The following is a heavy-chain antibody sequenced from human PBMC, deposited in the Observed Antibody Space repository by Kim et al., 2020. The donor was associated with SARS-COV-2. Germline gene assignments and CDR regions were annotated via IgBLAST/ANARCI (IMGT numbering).Heavy chain of an antibody. Sequence: GGSLRLSCAASGIPFSVNGMQWARQAPGKGLEWVAFISYDGSNEYYADSVKSRFTISRDNSKNTVYLQMNDLRAEDTALYYCARDYCTITSCYDLWSQGTLVTVSS. CDR3: ARDYCTITSCYDL. J-gene: IGHJ5*02. V-gene: IGHV3-33*05. CDR1: GIPFSVNG. D-gene: IGHD2-2*01. CDR2: ISYDGSNE.